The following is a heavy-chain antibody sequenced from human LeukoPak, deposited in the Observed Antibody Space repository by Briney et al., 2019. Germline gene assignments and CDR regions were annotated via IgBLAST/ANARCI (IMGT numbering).Heavy chain of an antibody. D-gene: IGHD2-2*01. V-gene: IGHV3-7*02. CDR2: IKDDGSAK. J-gene: IGHJ4*02. CDR3: ASGVV. CDR1: GFTFVRYW. Sequence: PGGSLRLSCVASGFTFVRYWIHWVRQAPGKGLEWVAAIKDDGSAKYYVDSVKGRFSISRDNTRNSVYLQMDSLRDEDTAMYHCASGVVWGQRGLVTVSS.